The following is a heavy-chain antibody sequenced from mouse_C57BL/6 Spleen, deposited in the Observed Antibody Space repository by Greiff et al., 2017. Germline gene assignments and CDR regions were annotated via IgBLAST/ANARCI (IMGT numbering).Heavy chain of an antibody. CDR2: INPSSGYT. D-gene: IGHD2-1*01. CDR1: GYTFTSYW. Sequence: VQLQQSGAELAKPGASVKLSCKASGYTFTSYWMHWVKQRPGQGLEWIGYINPSSGYTKYTQKFKDKATLTADKYSSTAYMQLSSLTYEDSSVYYCARSHYYGNYEGFDYWGQGTTLTVSS. CDR3: ARSHYYGNYEGFDY. J-gene: IGHJ2*01. V-gene: IGHV1-7*01.